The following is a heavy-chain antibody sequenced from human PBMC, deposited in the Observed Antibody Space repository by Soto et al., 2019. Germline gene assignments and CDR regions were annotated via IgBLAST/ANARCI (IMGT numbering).Heavy chain of an antibody. J-gene: IGHJ6*02. CDR3: ATGSFTSTGGRIGYHYNAMDV. Sequence: QVQLVQSGAEVKKPGSSVKVSCKSSGGTFSSHSINWVRQAPGQGLEWMGGIILIFGPANFAKKFQGRVTITADESTTTAYMELSSLTSEDTAVYYCATGSFTSTGGRIGYHYNAMDVWGQGTTVTVSS. CDR1: GGTFSSHS. CDR2: IILIFGPA. D-gene: IGHD1-1*01. V-gene: IGHV1-69*01.